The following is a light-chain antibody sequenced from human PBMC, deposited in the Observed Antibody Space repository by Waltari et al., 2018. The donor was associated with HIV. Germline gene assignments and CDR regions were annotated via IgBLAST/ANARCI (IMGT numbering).Light chain of an antibody. CDR2: EVS. CDR3: CSYAGSSTWV. J-gene: IGLJ3*02. CDR1: SSDVGSYNL. Sequence: QSALTQPASVSGSPGQSITISCTGTSSDVGSYNLVSWYQQHPGKAPKLMIYEVSKQPSGVSNRFSDSKSGNTASLTISGLQAEDEADYYCCSYAGSSTWVFGGGTKLTVL. V-gene: IGLV2-23*02.